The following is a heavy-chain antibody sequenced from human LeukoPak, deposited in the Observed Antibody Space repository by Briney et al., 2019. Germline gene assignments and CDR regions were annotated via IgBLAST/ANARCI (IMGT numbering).Heavy chain of an antibody. CDR3: ARVVAATIYQFDY. J-gene: IGHJ4*02. V-gene: IGHV4-31*03. CDR1: GGSINSNGYY. Sequence: PPETLSLTCTVSGGSINSNGYYWTWVRQHPGKGLEWIGYIYNSGGTYYNPSLKSRITTSVDASKNQFSLKLSSVTAADTAVYYCARVVAATIYQFDYWGQGTLVTVSS. D-gene: IGHD2-15*01. CDR2: IYNSGGT.